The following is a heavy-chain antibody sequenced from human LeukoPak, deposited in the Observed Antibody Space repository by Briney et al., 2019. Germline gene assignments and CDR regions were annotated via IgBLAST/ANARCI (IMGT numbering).Heavy chain of an antibody. V-gene: IGHV3-64*01. Sequence: PGGSLRLSCAASGFTFSSYAMHWVRQAPGKGLEYVSAISGNGGSTYYANSVKGRFTISRDNSKNTLYLQMGSLRAEDMAVYYCARAERFSFDYWGQGTLVTVSS. J-gene: IGHJ4*02. CDR1: GFTFSSYA. D-gene: IGHD1-1*01. CDR2: ISGNGGST. CDR3: ARAERFSFDY.